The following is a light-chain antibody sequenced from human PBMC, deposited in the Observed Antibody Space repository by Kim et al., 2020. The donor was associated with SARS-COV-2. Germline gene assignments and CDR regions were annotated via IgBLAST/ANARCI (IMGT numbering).Light chain of an antibody. CDR2: EAS. J-gene: IGKJ4*01. Sequence: DIQMTQSPSTLCASVGDRVTITCRASQSINTWLAWYQQKPGKAPKLLIYEASSLESGVPSRFSGSGSGTEFTLTISSLQPDDFATYYCQQYNSYSVTFGGGTKVEIK. V-gene: IGKV1-5*03. CDR1: QSINTW. CDR3: QQYNSYSVT.